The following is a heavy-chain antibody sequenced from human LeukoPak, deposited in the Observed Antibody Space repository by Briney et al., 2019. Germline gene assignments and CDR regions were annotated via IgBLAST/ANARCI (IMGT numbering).Heavy chain of an antibody. CDR3: ARAGYYYGSLNYYSDY. D-gene: IGHD3-10*01. J-gene: IGHJ4*02. CDR1: GFTFSNYW. Sequence: GGSPRLSCAASGFTFSNYWMSWVRQAPGKGLEWVANIKQDGSEKYYVDSVKGRFTISRDNAKNSLYLQMNSLRVEDTAVYYCARAGYYYGSLNYYSDYWGQGTLVTVSS. V-gene: IGHV3-7*01. CDR2: IKQDGSEK.